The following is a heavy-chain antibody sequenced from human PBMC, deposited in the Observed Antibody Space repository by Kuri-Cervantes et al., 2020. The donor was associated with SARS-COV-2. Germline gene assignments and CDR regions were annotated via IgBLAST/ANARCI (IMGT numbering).Heavy chain of an antibody. D-gene: IGHD6-13*01. Sequence: SETLSLTCTVSGGSISGNHWNWIRQAPGKGLEWAGYIYSSGSTKYNPSLKSRVTMSVDTAKNQISLTLRSVTAADTAVYFCAQDAGGGYNWFDPWGPGTLVTVSS. CDR2: IYSSGST. V-gene: IGHV4-59*01. CDR1: GGSISGNH. J-gene: IGHJ5*02. CDR3: AQDAGGGYNWFDP.